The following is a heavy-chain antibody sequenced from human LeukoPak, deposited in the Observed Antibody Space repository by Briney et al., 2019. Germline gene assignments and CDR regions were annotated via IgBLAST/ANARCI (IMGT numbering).Heavy chain of an antibody. CDR1: GFTFSSYA. CDR2: ISGSGGST. D-gene: IGHD3-22*01. V-gene: IGHV3-23*01. Sequence: GGSLRLSCAASGFTFSSYAMSWVRQAPGKGLEWVTAISGSGGSTYYADSVKGRFTISRDNSKNTLYLQMNSLRAEDTAVYYCAKDLYYYDSSDYWGQGTLVTVSS. CDR3: AKDLYYYDSSDY. J-gene: IGHJ4*02.